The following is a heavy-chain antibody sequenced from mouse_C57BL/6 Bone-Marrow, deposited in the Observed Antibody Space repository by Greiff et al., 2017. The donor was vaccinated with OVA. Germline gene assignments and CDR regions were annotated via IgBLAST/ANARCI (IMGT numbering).Heavy chain of an antibody. V-gene: IGHV1-82*01. CDR3: ATITTVVGY. D-gene: IGHD1-1*01. J-gene: IGHJ2*01. CDR2: IYPGDGDT. Sequence: QVQLQQSGPELVKPGASVKISCKASGYAFSSSWMNWVKQRPGKGLEWIGRIYPGDGDTNYNGKFEGKATLTADKSSSTAYMQLSSLTSEDSAVYFCATITTVVGYWGQGTTLTVSS. CDR1: GYAFSSSW.